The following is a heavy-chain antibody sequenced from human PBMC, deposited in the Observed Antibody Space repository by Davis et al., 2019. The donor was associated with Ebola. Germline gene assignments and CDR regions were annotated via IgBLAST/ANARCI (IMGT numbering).Heavy chain of an antibody. CDR2: ISSSSSYI. CDR3: ARCGSCYSYYYYYALDV. D-gene: IGHD2-15*01. J-gene: IGHJ6*02. CDR1: GFTFSSYS. Sequence: GESLKISCAASGFTFSSYSMNWVRQAPGKGLEWVSSISSSSSYIYYADSVKGRFTISRDNAKNSLYLQMNSLRAEDTAVYYCARCGSCYSYYYYYALDVWGQGTTVTVSS. V-gene: IGHV3-21*01.